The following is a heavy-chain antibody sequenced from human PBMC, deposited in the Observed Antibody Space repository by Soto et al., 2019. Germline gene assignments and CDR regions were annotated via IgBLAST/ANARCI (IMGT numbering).Heavy chain of an antibody. Sequence: PSETLSLTCTVSGDSVSSGSYYWSWIRQPPGKGLEWIGYIYYSGSTNYNPSLKSRVTISVDTSKNQFSLKLSSVTAADTAVYYCASRHCSSTRCHGMDVWGQGTKVTVSS. D-gene: IGHD2-2*01. CDR2: IYYSGST. J-gene: IGHJ6*02. V-gene: IGHV4-61*01. CDR1: GDSVSSGSYY. CDR3: ASRHCSSTRCHGMDV.